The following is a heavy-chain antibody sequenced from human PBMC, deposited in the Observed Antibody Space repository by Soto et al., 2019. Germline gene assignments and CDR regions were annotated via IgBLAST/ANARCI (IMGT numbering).Heavy chain of an antibody. D-gene: IGHD4-17*01. J-gene: IGHJ4*02. CDR3: ARRYGTLFDY. CDR2: IYYSGST. CDR1: GGSSSIYY. V-gene: IGHV4-59*08. Sequence: PSDTLSLTCTVSGGSSSIYYWSWIRQPPGKGLEWIGYIYYSGSTNYNPSLKSRVTISVDTSKNQFSLKLSSVTAADTAVYYCARRYGTLFDYWGQGTLVTVSS.